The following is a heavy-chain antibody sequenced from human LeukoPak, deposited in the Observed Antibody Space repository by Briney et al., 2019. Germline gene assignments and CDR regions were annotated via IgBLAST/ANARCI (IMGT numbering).Heavy chain of an antibody. CDR2: ISAYNGNT. J-gene: IGHJ5*02. D-gene: IGHD2-2*01. Sequence: GASVKVSCKASGGTFSSYAISWVRQAPGQGLEWMGWISAYNGNTNYAQKVQGRVTMTTDTSTKTAYMELRSLRSDDTAIYYCARDRGPYCSTTSCYSFDPWGQGTLVTVSS. CDR3: ARDRGPYCSTTSCYSFDP. V-gene: IGHV1-18*01. CDR1: GGTFSSYA.